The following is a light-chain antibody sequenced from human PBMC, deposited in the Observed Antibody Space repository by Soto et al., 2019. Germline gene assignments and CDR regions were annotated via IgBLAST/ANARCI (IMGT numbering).Light chain of an antibody. CDR3: QKCKIAPFT. Sequence: DIQMTQSPSSLSAFVGDTVTITCRALQDISNFLAWYQQKPGKVPKLLIYAASTLQSGVPSRFSGSGSGTDFTLTISSLQPEDVATYYCQKCKIAPFTFGGGTKVEMK. J-gene: IGKJ4*01. V-gene: IGKV1-27*01. CDR2: AAS. CDR1: QDISNF.